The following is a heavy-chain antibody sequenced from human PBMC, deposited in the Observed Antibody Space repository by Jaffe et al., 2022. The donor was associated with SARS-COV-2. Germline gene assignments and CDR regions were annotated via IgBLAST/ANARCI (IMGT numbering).Heavy chain of an antibody. CDR1: GFTFSSYA. CDR3: AKGPTYYYDSSGYYGGLNYFDY. D-gene: IGHD3-22*01. V-gene: IGHV3-23*01. CDR2: ISGSGGST. Sequence: EVQLLESGGGLVQPGGSLRLSCAASGFTFSSYAMSWVRQAPGKGLEWVSAISGSGGSTYYADSVKGRFTISRDNSKNTLYLQMNSLRAEDTAVYYCAKGPTYYYDSSGYYGGLNYFDYWGQGTLVTVSS. J-gene: IGHJ4*02.